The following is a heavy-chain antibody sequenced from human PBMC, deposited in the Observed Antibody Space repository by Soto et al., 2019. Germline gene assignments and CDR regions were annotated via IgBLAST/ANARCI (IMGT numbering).Heavy chain of an antibody. Sequence: ASVKVSCKASGYTFTCYGICCVRQAPGQGLEWMGWISAYNDNTNYAQKLQGRVTMTTDTSTSTAYMELRSLRSDDTAMYYCARDGLAAGKDFDYWGQGTLVTVSS. D-gene: IGHD6-13*01. J-gene: IGHJ4*02. CDR3: ARDGLAAGKDFDY. CDR1: GYTFTCYG. CDR2: ISAYNDNT. V-gene: IGHV1-18*01.